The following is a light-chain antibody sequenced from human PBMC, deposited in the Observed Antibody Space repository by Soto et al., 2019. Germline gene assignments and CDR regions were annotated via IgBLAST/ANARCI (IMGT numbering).Light chain of an antibody. CDR3: QSYDSSLSGYV. J-gene: IGLJ1*01. CDR2: GNS. CDR1: SSNIGAGYD. Sequence: QSVLTQPPSVSGAPGQRVTISCTGSSSNIGAGYDVHWYHQLPGTAHKLLIYGNSNRPSGVPDRFSGSKSGTSASLAITGLQAEDEADYYCQSYDSSLSGYVFGTGTKVTVL. V-gene: IGLV1-40*01.